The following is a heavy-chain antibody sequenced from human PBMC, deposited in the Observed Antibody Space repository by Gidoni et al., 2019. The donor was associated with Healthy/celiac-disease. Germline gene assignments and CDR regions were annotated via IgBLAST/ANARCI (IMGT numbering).Heavy chain of an antibody. V-gene: IGHV1-69*01. Sequence: QVQLVQSGAEVKKPGSSVKVSCKASGGTCSSYAISWVRQAPGQGLEWMGGIIPIFGTANYAQRFQGRVTITADESPSTAYMELSSLRSEDTAVDYCARGGGGGVPAARPFDYWGQGTLVTVSS. CDR3: ARGGGGGVPAARPFDY. CDR1: GGTCSSYA. D-gene: IGHD2-2*01. J-gene: IGHJ4*02. CDR2: IIPIFGTA.